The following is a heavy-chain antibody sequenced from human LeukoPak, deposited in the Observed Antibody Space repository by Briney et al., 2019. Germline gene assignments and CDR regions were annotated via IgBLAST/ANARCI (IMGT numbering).Heavy chain of an antibody. D-gene: IGHD4-17*01. CDR2: ISGSGGST. V-gene: IGHV3-23*01. Sequence: GGSLRLSCAASGFTFDDYGMSWVRQAPGKGLEWVSAISGSGGSTYYADSVKGRFTISRDNSKNTLYLQMNSLRAEDTAVYYCAKLNAPDYGDYGGNFDYWGQGTLVTVSS. J-gene: IGHJ4*02. CDR1: GFTFDDYG. CDR3: AKLNAPDYGDYGGNFDY.